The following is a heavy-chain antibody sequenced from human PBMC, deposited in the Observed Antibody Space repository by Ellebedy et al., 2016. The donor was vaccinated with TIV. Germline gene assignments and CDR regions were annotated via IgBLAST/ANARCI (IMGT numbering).Heavy chain of an antibody. D-gene: IGHD2-21*01. J-gene: IGHJ6*02. CDR1: GLIFDDYD. CDR3: AKDSRQVGVDGMDG. CDR2: ISGNGGST. Sequence: GESLKISCAASGLIFDDYDMHWVRQAPGKGLEWVSLISGNGGSTYYADSVKGRFTISRDNSKNSLYLQMNSLRTEDTALYYCAKDSRQVGVDGMDGWGQGTTVIVSS. V-gene: IGHV3-43*02.